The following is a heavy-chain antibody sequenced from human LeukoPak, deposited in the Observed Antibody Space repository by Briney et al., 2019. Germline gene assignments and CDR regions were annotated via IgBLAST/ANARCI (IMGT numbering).Heavy chain of an antibody. CDR1: GGSFRGYY. D-gene: IGHD2-2*01. V-gene: IGHV4-34*01. CDR2: INHSGST. Sequence: SETLSLTCAVYGGSFRGYYWSWIRQPPGKGLAWIGEINHSGSTNYNPSLKSRVTISLDTSMKKFSLKLNSVTAADTAVYYCASTERCSTTCPLDYWGQGTLVTVSS. CDR3: ASTERCSTTCPLDY. J-gene: IGHJ4*02.